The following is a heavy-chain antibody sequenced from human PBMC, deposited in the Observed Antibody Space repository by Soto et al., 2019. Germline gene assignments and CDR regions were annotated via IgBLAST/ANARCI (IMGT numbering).Heavy chain of an antibody. CDR3: RRSSRYSTDV. J-gene: IGHJ6*02. D-gene: IGHD6-13*01. V-gene: IGHV4-34*01. Sequence: PSETLSLTCAVYGGSVRGYYWSWIRQPPGKGLEWIGEINDSGSTKYNPSLKSRVTISVDTSKNQFSLNVISVTAADTAVYYCRRSSRYSTDVWGQGTTVTGS. CDR2: INDSGST. CDR1: GGSVRGYY.